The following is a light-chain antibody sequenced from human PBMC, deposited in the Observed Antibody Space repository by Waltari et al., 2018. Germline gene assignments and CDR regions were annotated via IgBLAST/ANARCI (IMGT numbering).Light chain of an antibody. J-gene: IGLJ2*01. Sequence: QAVVTHEPSLTVSPGGTVTLTCGSSTGAVTSGHYPYWFQPTSGQTPRTLISDTSHKHSWTPARFSGSLLGGKAALTLSGAQPEDEADYYCLLSYSGARVFGGGTKLTVL. CDR1: TGAVTSGHY. V-gene: IGLV7-46*01. CDR3: LLSYSGARV. CDR2: DTS.